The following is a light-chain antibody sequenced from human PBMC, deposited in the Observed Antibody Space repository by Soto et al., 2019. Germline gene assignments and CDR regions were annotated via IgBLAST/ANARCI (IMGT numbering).Light chain of an antibody. CDR1: QSITTW. Sequence: DIQMTQSPSTLYASIGDRVIITCRASQSITTWLAWYQQKPGQAPKLLIYDASNLEIRVPSRFSGSGSWTEFTLTISSLQPDDFATYYCLQYNSYMWTFGHGTKVDIK. CDR3: LQYNSYMWT. CDR2: DAS. V-gene: IGKV1-5*01. J-gene: IGKJ1*01.